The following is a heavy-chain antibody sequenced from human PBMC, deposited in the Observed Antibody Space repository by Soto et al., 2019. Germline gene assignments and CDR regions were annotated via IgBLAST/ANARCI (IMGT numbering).Heavy chain of an antibody. CDR3: ARVYYDILSAPYYFDY. J-gene: IGHJ4*02. V-gene: IGHV4-59*01. D-gene: IGHD3-9*01. CDR2: IYYSGST. Sequence: SETLSLTCTVSGGSISSYYWSWIRQPPGKGLEWIGYIYYSGSTNYNPSLKSRVTISVDTSTNQFSLKLSSVTAADTAVYYCARVYYDILSAPYYFDYWGQGTLVNVSS. CDR1: GGSISSYY.